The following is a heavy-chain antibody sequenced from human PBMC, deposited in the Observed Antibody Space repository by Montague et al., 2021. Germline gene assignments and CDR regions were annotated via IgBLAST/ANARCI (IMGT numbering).Heavy chain of an antibody. CDR2: TYYRSRWYF. D-gene: IGHD2-8*01. CDR3: ARDHGLINAWAY. CDR1: GDSVSSTTTA. V-gene: IGHV6-1*01. Sequence: CAISGDSVSSTTTAWHWIRQSPSRGLEWLGRTYYRSRWYFDYAPSAKSRITIQPDTATNQFSLQVNSVTPEDTAVYFCARDHGLINAWAYWGQGTLVTVSS. J-gene: IGHJ4*02.